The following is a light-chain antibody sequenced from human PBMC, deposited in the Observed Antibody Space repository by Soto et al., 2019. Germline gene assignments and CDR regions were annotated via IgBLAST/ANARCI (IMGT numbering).Light chain of an antibody. J-gene: IGLJ3*02. CDR1: SGSVSTSHF. Sequence: QAVATQEPSFSVSPGGTVTPTCGLSSGSVSTSHFPNWYQQTPGQPPRTLIYGTKPRSSGVPDRFSGSILGIRAALTITGAQADDESDYCCVLYVGSGIWVFGGGTKPTVL. CDR2: GTK. V-gene: IGLV8-61*01. CDR3: VLYVGSGIWV.